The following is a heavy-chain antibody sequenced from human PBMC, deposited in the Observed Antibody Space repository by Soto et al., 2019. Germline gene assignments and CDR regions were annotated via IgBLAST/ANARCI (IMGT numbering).Heavy chain of an antibody. Sequence: EVQLLESGGGLVQPGGSLRLSCAASGFTFGNYAFSWVRQAPGKGLEWVSVICGGGDATYYPDSVKGRFTTSRDNSKNTVYMKINRLRAEDTAVFDCAKKSLGSVRLTALYYFDYCVLGSLVTVSS. V-gene: IGHV3-23*01. CDR3: AKKSLGSVRLTALYYFDY. CDR1: GFTFGNYA. CDR2: ICGGGDAT. J-gene: IGHJ4*02. D-gene: IGHD2-21*02.